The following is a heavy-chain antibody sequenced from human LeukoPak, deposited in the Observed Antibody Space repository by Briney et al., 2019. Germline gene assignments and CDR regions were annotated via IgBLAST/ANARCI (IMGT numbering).Heavy chain of an antibody. CDR1: GGSITSSSYY. J-gene: IGHJ4*02. D-gene: IGHD4-11*01. CDR2: IYYTGGT. V-gene: IGHV4-39*01. Sequence: SETLSLTCSVSGGSITSSSYYWAWIRQPPETGLEWIGSIYYTGGTYYSPSLKSRVTISVDTSKNQFSLKLSSVTAADTAVYYCARHGGTRVTLVQVYYFDYWGQGTLVTDSS. CDR3: ARHGGTRVTLVQVYYFDY.